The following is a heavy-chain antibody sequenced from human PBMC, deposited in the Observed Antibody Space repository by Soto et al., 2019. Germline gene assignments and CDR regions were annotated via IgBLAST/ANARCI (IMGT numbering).Heavy chain of an antibody. V-gene: IGHV4-31*03. CDR2: IYYSGST. CDR1: GGSISSGGYY. J-gene: IGHJ3*02. D-gene: IGHD3-22*01. CDR3: ARVPLVVAPGAFDI. Sequence: QVQLQESGPGLVKPSQTLSLTCTVSGGSISSGGYYWSWIRQHPGKGLEWIGYIYYSGSTYYNPSRKSRVTIPVDTSKNQFSLKRRSVTAADTAVYYCARVPLVVAPGAFDIWGQGTMVTVSS.